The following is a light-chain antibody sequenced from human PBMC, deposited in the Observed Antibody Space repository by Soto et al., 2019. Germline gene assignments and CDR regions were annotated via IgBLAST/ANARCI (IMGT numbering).Light chain of an antibody. V-gene: IGKV2-30*01. CDR1: QSLVYSDGMTL. CDR3: MQGIHWPPYT. Sequence: DVVLTQSPLSLPVILGQPASISCRSSQSLVYSDGMTLLSWFHQRPGQSPRRLIYKVSNRDSGVPDRFSGSGSVTDFTLKISRVEAEDVGVYYCMQGIHWPPYTFGQGTKLEIK. CDR2: KVS. J-gene: IGKJ2*01.